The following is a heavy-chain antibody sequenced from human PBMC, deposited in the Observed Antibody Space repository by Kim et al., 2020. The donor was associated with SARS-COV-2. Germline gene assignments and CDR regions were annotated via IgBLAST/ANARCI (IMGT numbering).Heavy chain of an antibody. V-gene: IGHV4-59*01. CDR2: VFDSGST. Sequence: SETLSLTCTVSGGSISYYYWTWIRQPPGKGLEWIGYVFDSGSTNYNPSLKSRVTISLGTSKKQFSLQLTSVTAADTAGYYCARGKSYYDGSGNPRFWYFESCGGGTLVTVSS. CDR3: ARGKSYYDGSGNPRFWYFES. J-gene: IGHJ2*01. D-gene: IGHD3-22*01. CDR1: GGSISYYY.